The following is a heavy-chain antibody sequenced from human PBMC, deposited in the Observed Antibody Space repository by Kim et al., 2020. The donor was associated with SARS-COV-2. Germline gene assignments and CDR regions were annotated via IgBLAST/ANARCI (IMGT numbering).Heavy chain of an antibody. D-gene: IGHD3-9*01. J-gene: IGHJ6*02. CDR1: GGTFNSYE. Sequence: SVKVSCKASGGTFNSYEVSWVRQAPGQGLEWMGGIIPIFGTPNYAQKFQGGVTITADKSTSTVYLELSSLRSGDTAVFYCARGVRLRHFDGVLFDGMDVWGQGTTVIVSS. CDR3: ARGVRLRHFDGVLFDGMDV. CDR2: IIPIFGTP. V-gene: IGHV1-69*06.